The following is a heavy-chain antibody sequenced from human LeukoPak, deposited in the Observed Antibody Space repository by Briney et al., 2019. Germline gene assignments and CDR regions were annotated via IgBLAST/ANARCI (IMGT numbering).Heavy chain of an antibody. CDR3: AKDPYSNYDYYYYGMDV. Sequence: GGSLRLSCAASGFTFSSYAMSWVRQAPGKGLEWVSAISGSGGSIYYADSVKGRFTISRDNSKNTLYLQMNSLRAEDTAVYYCAKDPYSNYDYYYYGMDVWGKGTTVSVSS. V-gene: IGHV3-23*01. CDR2: ISGSGGSI. D-gene: IGHD4-11*01. CDR1: GFTFSSYA. J-gene: IGHJ6*04.